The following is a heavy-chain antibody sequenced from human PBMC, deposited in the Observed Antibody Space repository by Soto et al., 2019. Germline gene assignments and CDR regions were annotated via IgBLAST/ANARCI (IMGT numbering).Heavy chain of an antibody. D-gene: IGHD1-1*01. CDR3: ARDPTANRASVYFDL. CDR1: GYTFTNYD. V-gene: IGHV1-18*04. CDR2: ISTERDLT. J-gene: IGHJ2*01. Sequence: QVRLVQSEGEVKKPGASVKVSCRASGYTFTNYDISWLRQVPGQGLEWRGWISTERDLTKYAQKFQGRVTMTTDTFTNTAYMELKSLRFDDAAVYYCARDPTANRASVYFDLWGRGTLVNVSS.